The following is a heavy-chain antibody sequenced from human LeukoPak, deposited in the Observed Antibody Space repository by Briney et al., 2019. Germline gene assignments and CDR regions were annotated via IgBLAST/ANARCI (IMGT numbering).Heavy chain of an antibody. J-gene: IGHJ4*02. CDR3: ARQEYISSWHLDY. Sequence: SETLSLTCTVSGGSISSSSYYWGWIRQPPGKGLELIGSIYYSGSTYYNPSLRSRVTISIDTSKNQFSLKLSSVTAADTAVYYCARQEYISSWHLDYWGQGTLVTVSS. CDR2: IYYSGST. D-gene: IGHD6-13*01. V-gene: IGHV4-39*01. CDR1: GGSISSSSYY.